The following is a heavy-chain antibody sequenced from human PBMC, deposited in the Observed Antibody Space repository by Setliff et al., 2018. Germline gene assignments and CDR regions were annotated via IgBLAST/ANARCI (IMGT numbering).Heavy chain of an antibody. CDR2: FYHSGSM. CDR3: AAVGTSAGGGWFDP. J-gene: IGHJ5*02. Sequence: PSETLSLTCTVSGGSISSSYWSWIRQPPGKGLEWIGYFYHSGSMNYNPSLKGRVTMSVDTSNNQFSLKLTSATAADTAVYFCAAVGTSAGGGWFDPWGQGTLVTVSS. CDR1: GGSISSSY. V-gene: IGHV4-59*01. D-gene: IGHD1-26*01.